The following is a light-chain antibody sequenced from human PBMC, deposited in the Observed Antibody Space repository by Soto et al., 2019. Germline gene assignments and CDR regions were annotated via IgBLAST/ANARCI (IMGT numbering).Light chain of an antibody. V-gene: IGKV1-39*01. CDR1: QSIISY. CDR3: QQSYSIPWT. CDR2: APS. J-gene: IGKJ1*01. Sequence: DVQMTQSPSSLSASVGDRVTITCRASQSIISYLNWYQQKPGKAPKVLIYAPSSLQSGIPSRFSGSGSGTDFTLTISSLQPEDFATYYCQQSYSIPWTFGQGTKVDIK.